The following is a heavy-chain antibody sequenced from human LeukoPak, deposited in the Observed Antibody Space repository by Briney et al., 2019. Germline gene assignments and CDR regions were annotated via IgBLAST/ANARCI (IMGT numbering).Heavy chain of an antibody. Sequence: SVTLSLTCTVSGGSISSYYWSWIRQPPGKGLEWIGYIYYSGSTNYNPSLKSRVTISVDTSKNQFSLKLSSVTAADTAVYYCASGEGGEFFDYWGQGTLVTVSS. D-gene: IGHD3-10*01. CDR1: GGSISSYY. J-gene: IGHJ4*02. V-gene: IGHV4-59*01. CDR3: ASGEGGEFFDY. CDR2: IYYSGST.